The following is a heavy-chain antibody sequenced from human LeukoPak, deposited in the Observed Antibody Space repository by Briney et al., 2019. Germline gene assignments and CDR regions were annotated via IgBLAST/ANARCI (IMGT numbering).Heavy chain of an antibody. J-gene: IGHJ5*02. CDR2: IYYSGST. CDR3: ARSELGYCSSTSCYPNWFDP. CDR1: GGSISSSSYY. D-gene: IGHD2-2*01. V-gene: IGHV4-39*07. Sequence: SETLSLTCTVSGGSISSSSYYWGWIRQPPGKGLEWIGSIYYSGSTYYNPSLKSRVTISVDTSKNQFSLKLSSVTAADTAVYYCARSELGYCSSTSCYPNWFDPWGRGTLVTVSS.